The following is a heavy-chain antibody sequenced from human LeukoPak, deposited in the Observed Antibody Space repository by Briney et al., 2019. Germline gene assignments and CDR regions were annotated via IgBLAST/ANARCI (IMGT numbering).Heavy chain of an antibody. J-gene: IGHJ3*02. CDR1: GGSISSYY. CDR3: ASPIYYDSSGYHDAFDI. V-gene: IGHV4-59*08. Sequence: SETLSLTCTVSGGSISSYYWSWIRQPPGKGLEWIGYIYYSGGTNYNPSLKSRVTISVGTSKNQFPLKLSSVTAADTAVYYCASPIYYDSSGYHDAFDIWGQGTMVTVSS. D-gene: IGHD3-22*01. CDR2: IYYSGGT.